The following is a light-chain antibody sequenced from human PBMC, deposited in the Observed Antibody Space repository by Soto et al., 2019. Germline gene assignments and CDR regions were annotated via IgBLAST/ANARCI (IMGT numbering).Light chain of an antibody. J-gene: IGLJ2*01. CDR3: SSYTSSSTLYVV. Sequence: QSALTQPASVSGSPGQSITISCTGTSSDVGGYNYVSWYQQDPGKAPKLMIYDVSNRPSGVSNRFSGSKSGNTASLTISGLQAEDEADYYCSSYTSSSTLYVVFGGGTKLTVL. CDR2: DVS. V-gene: IGLV2-14*01. CDR1: SSDVGGYNY.